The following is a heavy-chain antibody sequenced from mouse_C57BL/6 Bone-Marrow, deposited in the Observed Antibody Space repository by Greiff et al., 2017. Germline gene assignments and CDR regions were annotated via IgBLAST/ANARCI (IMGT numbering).Heavy chain of an antibody. D-gene: IGHD4-1*01. Sequence: VQLQQSGAELVRPGASVKLSCTASGFNIKDDYMHWVKQRPEQGLEWIGWIDPENGDTEYASKIQGKATITADTSSNTAYLQLSSLTSEDTAVYYRTRLGLFYWYFDVWGTGTTVTVSS. V-gene: IGHV14-4*01. CDR3: TRLGLFYWYFDV. CDR2: IDPENGDT. CDR1: GFNIKDDY. J-gene: IGHJ1*03.